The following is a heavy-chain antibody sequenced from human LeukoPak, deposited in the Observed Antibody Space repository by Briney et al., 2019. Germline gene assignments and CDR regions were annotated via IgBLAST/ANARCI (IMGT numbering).Heavy chain of an antibody. D-gene: IGHD2-2*01. CDR2: IYSGGST. Sequence: PGGSLRLSCAASGFTVSSNYMSWVRQAPGKGLEWVSVIYSGGSTYYADSVKGRFTISRDNSKNTLYLQMNSLRAEDTAVYYCASGGYCSSTSCPGAYWGQGTLVTVSS. V-gene: IGHV3-53*01. CDR3: ASGGYCSSTSCPGAY. J-gene: IGHJ4*02. CDR1: GFTVSSNY.